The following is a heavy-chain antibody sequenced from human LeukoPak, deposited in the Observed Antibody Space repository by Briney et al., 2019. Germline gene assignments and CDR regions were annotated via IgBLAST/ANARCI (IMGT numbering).Heavy chain of an antibody. D-gene: IGHD6-19*01. CDR2: ISSSSSYI. CDR3: ARGRIAVAGKGMYYYYGMDV. J-gene: IGHJ6*02. Sequence: KSGGSLRLSCAASGFTFSSYSMNWVRQAPGKGLEWVSSISSSSSYIYYADSVKGRFTISRDNAKNSLYLQMNSLRAADTAVYYCARGRIAVAGKGMYYYYGMDVWGQGTTVTVSS. CDR1: GFTFSSYS. V-gene: IGHV3-21*01.